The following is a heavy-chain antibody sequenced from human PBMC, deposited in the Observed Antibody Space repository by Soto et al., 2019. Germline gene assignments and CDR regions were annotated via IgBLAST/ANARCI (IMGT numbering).Heavy chain of an antibody. CDR2: ISAYNGNT. CDR3: ARDLRVTTHCTNGVCYTLDI. D-gene: IGHD2-8*01. V-gene: IGHV1-18*01. Sequence: ASVKVSCKAAGYTFTSYGISWVRQAPRQGLEWMGWISAYNGNTNYAQKLQGRVTMTTDTSTSTAYMELRSLRSDDTAVYYCARDLRVTTHCTNGVCYTLDIWGQGTMLTVSS. CDR1: GYTFTSYG. J-gene: IGHJ3*02.